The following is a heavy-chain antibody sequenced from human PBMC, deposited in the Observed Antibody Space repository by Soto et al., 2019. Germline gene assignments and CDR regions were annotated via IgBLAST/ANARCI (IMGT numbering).Heavy chain of an antibody. Sequence: QVQLQESGPGLVMPAQTLSLTCTVSGGSIRTGDYYWSWIRQPPGEGLEWIGYIYYSGNTYYNPSLKSRVTISVDTSKNQFSLNLSSVTAADTAVYYCVRDAAAAGIAAFDIWGQGTMVTVSS. D-gene: IGHD6-13*01. J-gene: IGHJ3*02. CDR3: VRDAAAAGIAAFDI. V-gene: IGHV4-30-4*01. CDR2: IYYSGNT. CDR1: GGSIRTGDYY.